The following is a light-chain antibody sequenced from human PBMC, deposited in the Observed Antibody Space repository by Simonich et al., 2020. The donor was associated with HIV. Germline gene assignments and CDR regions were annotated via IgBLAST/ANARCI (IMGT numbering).Light chain of an antibody. J-gene: IGKJ4*01. Sequence: EIVMTQSPGTLSVSPGERTTLSCRASQSVRSNVAWYPQKPGQAPRLLIYGTSTRATGIPARFSGSVSGTDFTLTISSMESEDFAVYYCQQYNNWPPLTFGGGTKVEIK. CDR3: QQYNNWPPLT. V-gene: IGKV3-15*01. CDR1: QSVRSN. CDR2: GTS.